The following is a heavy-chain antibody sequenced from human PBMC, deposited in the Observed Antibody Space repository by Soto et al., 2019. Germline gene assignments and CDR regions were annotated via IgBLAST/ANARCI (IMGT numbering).Heavy chain of an antibody. CDR1: GFDFSSDV. Sequence: PGGSLRLSCAASGFDFSSDVMNWVRQAPGKGLEWVASIFGSGRTTYYADSVKGRFNISRDNSKNTLYLQLNSLRVEDTALYYCAKSQSGSFFAAFDIWGQGTMVTVSS. CDR2: IFGSGRTT. D-gene: IGHD1-26*01. V-gene: IGHV3-23*01. CDR3: AKSQSGSFFAAFDI. J-gene: IGHJ3*02.